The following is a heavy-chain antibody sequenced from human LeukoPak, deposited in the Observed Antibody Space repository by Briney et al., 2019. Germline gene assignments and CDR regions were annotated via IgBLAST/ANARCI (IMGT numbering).Heavy chain of an antibody. Sequence: GGSVRLSCAASGFIFSSYWMSWVRQAPGKGLEWVANIMQDGNEKYYVDSVKGRFTISRDNSKNTLYLQMNSPRAEDTAVYYCAKIRAPAYDFWGQGTMVTVSS. V-gene: IGHV3-7*03. CDR2: IMQDGNEK. J-gene: IGHJ3*01. D-gene: IGHD3-3*02. CDR3: AKIRAPAYDF. CDR1: GFIFSSYW.